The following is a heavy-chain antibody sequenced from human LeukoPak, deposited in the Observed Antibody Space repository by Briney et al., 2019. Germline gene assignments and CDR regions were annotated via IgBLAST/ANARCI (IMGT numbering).Heavy chain of an antibody. Sequence: GGSLRLSCAASGFTVSSNYMSWVRQAPGKGLEWVSVIYSGGSTYYADSVKGRFTISRDNSKNTLYLQMNSLRAEDTAVYYCARGPARITMVRGPLDYWGQGTLVTVSS. CDR1: GFTVSSNY. CDR3: ARGPARITMVRGPLDY. CDR2: IYSGGST. J-gene: IGHJ4*02. D-gene: IGHD3-10*01. V-gene: IGHV3-53*01.